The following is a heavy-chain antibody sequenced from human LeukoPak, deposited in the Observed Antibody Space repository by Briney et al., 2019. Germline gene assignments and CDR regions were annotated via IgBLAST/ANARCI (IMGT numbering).Heavy chain of an antibody. V-gene: IGHV1-69*06. J-gene: IGHJ5*02. CDR2: IIPIFGTA. Sequence: SVKVSCKASGGTFSSYAISWVRQAPGQGLEWMGGIIPIFGTANYAQNFQGRVTITADKSTSTVYMELSSLRSEDTAVYYCARGAGFCSAGSCYSWFDPWGQGTLVTVSS. CDR1: GGTFSSYA. D-gene: IGHD2-15*01. CDR3: ARGAGFCSAGSCYSWFDP.